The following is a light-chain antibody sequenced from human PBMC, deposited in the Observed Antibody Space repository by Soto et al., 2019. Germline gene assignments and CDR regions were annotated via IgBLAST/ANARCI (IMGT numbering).Light chain of an antibody. CDR1: SSDVGGYNY. CDR3: SSYTSSSTLLYV. J-gene: IGLJ1*01. Sequence: QSALTQPASVSGSPGQSITISCTGTSSDVGGYNYVSWYQHHPGKAPKLMIYDVSNRPSGVSNRFSGSKSGNTASLTISGLQAEEEADYYCSSYTSSSTLLYVFGTGTKLTFL. CDR2: DVS. V-gene: IGLV2-14*03.